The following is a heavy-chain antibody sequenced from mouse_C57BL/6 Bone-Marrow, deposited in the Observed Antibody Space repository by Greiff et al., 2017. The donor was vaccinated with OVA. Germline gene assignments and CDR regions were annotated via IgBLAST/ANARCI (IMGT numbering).Heavy chain of an antibody. D-gene: IGHD1-1*01. CDR3: ARHGTTVVPCAY. Sequence: EVQVVESGGGLVQPGGSLKLSCAASGFTFSDYYMYWVRQTPEKRLEWVAYISNGGGSTYYPDTVKGRFTISRDNAKNTLYLQMSRLKSEDTAMYYCARHGTTVVPCAYWGEGGLGSVSA. CDR2: ISNGGGST. CDR1: GFTFSDYY. J-gene: IGHJ3*01. V-gene: IGHV5-12*01.